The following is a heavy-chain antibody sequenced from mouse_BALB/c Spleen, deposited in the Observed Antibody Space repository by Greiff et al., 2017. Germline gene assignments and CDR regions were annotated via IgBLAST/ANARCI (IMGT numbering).Heavy chain of an antibody. CDR2: IWSGGST. V-gene: IGHV2-2*02. CDR3: ARNRYYGSSLYYYAMDY. J-gene: IGHJ4*01. CDR1: GFSLTSYG. D-gene: IGHD1-1*01. Sequence: QVHVKQSGPGLVQPSQSLSITCTVSGFSLTSYGVHWVRQSPGKGLEWLGVIWSGGSTDYNAAFISRLSISKDNSKSQVFFKMNSLQANDTAIYYCARNRYYGSSLYYYAMDYWGQGTSVTVSS.